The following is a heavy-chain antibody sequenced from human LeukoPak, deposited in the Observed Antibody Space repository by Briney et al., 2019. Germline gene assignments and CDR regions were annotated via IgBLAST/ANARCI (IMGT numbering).Heavy chain of an antibody. CDR2: ITPMFGTS. CDR1: GGTFSRHT. Sequence: SVKVSRKASGGTFSRHTISWVRQSPGQGLEWMGGITPMFGTSNYAQKFRGRVTITADESTSTAYVELSSLRSEDTAVYYCARGCGGALDAFDIWGQGTMVTVSS. D-gene: IGHD2-21*01. CDR3: ARGCGGALDAFDI. J-gene: IGHJ3*02. V-gene: IGHV1-69*13.